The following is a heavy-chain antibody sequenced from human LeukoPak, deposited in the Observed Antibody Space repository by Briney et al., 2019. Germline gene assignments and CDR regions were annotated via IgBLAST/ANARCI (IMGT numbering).Heavy chain of an antibody. J-gene: IGHJ3*02. CDR3: ASPRKQWLEEYAFDI. D-gene: IGHD6-19*01. CDR1: GGTFSSYA. Sequence: SVKVSCKASGGTFSSYAISWVRQAPGQGLEWMGGIIPIFGTANYAQKFQGRVTIPADESTSTAYMELSSLRSEDTAVYYCASPRKQWLEEYAFDIWGQGTMVTVSS. V-gene: IGHV1-69*13. CDR2: IIPIFGTA.